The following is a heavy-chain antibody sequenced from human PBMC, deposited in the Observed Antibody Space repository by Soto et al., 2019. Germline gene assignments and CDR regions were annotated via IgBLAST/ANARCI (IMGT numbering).Heavy chain of an antibody. CDR2: IYTSGST. V-gene: IGHV4-4*07. CDR3: ARDQDGYNLGAFDI. D-gene: IGHD5-12*01. Sequence: SETLSLTCTVSGGSISSYYWSWIRQPAGKGLEWIGRIYTSGSTNYNPSLKSRVTMSVDTSKNQFSLKLSSVTAADTAVCYCARDQDGYNLGAFDIWGQGTMVTVSS. J-gene: IGHJ3*02. CDR1: GGSISSYY.